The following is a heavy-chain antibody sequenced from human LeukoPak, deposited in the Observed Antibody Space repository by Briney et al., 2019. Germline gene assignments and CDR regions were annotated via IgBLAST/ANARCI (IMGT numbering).Heavy chain of an antibody. Sequence: GGSPRLSCAASGFTFSSYSMNWVRQAPGKGLEWVSTISSRSSYIYYADSVKGRFTISRDNAKNSLYLQMNSLRAEDTAVYYCARGKNYYDSSGYGDAFDIWGQGTMVTVSS. D-gene: IGHD3-22*01. CDR1: GFTFSSYS. CDR2: ISSRSSYI. CDR3: ARGKNYYDSSGYGDAFDI. V-gene: IGHV3-21*01. J-gene: IGHJ3*02.